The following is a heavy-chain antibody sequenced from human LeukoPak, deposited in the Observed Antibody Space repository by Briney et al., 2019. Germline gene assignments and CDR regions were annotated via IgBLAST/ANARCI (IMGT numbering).Heavy chain of an antibody. CDR2: IYYSGST. CDR3: VRETYYDDSSGYECAYYFDY. J-gene: IGHJ4*02. V-gene: IGHV4-59*01. CDR1: GGSLSSYN. D-gene: IGHD3-22*01. Sequence: PETLSLTCTVSGGSLSSYNWSWVPQPPGKGQEWVGDIYYSGSTNYNPSLTRRDTISLDTSQNHFSPKLSSVTAAGTALYHWVRETYYDDSSGYECAYYFDYWGQGTLFT.